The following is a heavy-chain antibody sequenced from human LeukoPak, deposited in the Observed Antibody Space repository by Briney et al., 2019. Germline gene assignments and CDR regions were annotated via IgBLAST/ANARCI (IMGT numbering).Heavy chain of an antibody. V-gene: IGHV3-23*01. Sequence: GGSLRLSCAASGFTVNSNYMSWVRQAPGKGLEWVSAISGSGGSTYYADSVKGRFTISRDNSKNTLYLQMNSLRAEDTAVYYCAKSPGYSSGWYRPYFDYWGQGTLVTVSS. CDR3: AKSPGYSSGWYRPYFDY. D-gene: IGHD6-19*01. CDR1: GFTVNSNY. CDR2: ISGSGGST. J-gene: IGHJ4*02.